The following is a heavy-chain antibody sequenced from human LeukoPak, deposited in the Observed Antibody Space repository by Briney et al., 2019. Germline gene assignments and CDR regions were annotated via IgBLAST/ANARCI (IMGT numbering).Heavy chain of an antibody. D-gene: IGHD2-8*01. CDR2: INTDEIST. Sequence: GGSLRLSCAASGFIFNNYWMHWVRQAPGKGLVWVSRINTDEISTTYADSVKGRFTTSRDNAKNTLFLQMDSLRAEDTAVYFCAREYTNSSTRVFDYWGQGTLVTVSS. J-gene: IGHJ4*02. CDR3: AREYTNSSTRVFDY. CDR1: GFIFNNYW. V-gene: IGHV3-74*01.